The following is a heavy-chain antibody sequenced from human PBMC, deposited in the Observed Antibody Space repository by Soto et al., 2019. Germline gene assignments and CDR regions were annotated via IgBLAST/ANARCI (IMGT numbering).Heavy chain of an antibody. CDR1: GYSFANYW. Sequence: DVQLVQSGAEVKKPGESLKISCKGSGYSFANYWIGWVRQMPGKGLEWMGIIWPGASDTRYSPSLQGQVTIAVDKSISTAYLQWSSLKASDTAMYYCAGHAPPYGSGSKTFDYWGQGTLVTVSS. D-gene: IGHD3-10*01. CDR2: IWPGASDT. J-gene: IGHJ4*02. CDR3: AGHAPPYGSGSKTFDY. V-gene: IGHV5-51*01.